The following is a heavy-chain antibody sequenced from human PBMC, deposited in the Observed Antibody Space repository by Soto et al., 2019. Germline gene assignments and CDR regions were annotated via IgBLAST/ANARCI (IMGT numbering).Heavy chain of an antibody. D-gene: IGHD6-19*01. CDR3: ASIAVAGTFDAFDI. J-gene: IGHJ3*02. CDR2: ISSSSSYI. Sequence: PVGSLRLSCAASGFTFSSYSMNWVRQAPGKGLEWVSSISSSSSYIYYADSVKGRFTISRDNAKNSLYLQMNSLRAEDTAVYYCASIAVAGTFDAFDIWGQGTMVTVSS. CDR1: GFTFSSYS. V-gene: IGHV3-21*01.